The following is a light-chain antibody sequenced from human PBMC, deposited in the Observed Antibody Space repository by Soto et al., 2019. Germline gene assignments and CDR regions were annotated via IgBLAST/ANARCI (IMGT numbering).Light chain of an antibody. CDR1: ESLFGF. CDR3: QSYIDWPSA. V-gene: IGKV3-15*01. Sequence: EIVMTQSPATLSVSPGERVTLSCRASESLFGFLAWYQQKPGQAPRLLIYGVSTKATGVPARFSGSGSATDFSLTISSLQSDDSAVDYCQSYIDWPSAFGPGTMLDIK. CDR2: GVS. J-gene: IGKJ2*01.